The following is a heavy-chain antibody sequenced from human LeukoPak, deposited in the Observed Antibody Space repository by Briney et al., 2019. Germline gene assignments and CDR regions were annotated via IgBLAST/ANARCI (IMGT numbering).Heavy chain of an antibody. CDR2: INPNSGGT. D-gene: IGHD3-22*01. J-gene: IGHJ3*02. CDR3: AREGYYDSSGPYDAFDI. CDR1: GYTFTGYY. Sequence: GASVKVSCKASGYTFTGYYMHWVRQAPGQGLEWMGWINPNSGGTNYAQKFQGRVTMTRDTSISTAYMELSRLRSDDTAVYYCAREGYYDSSGPYDAFDIWGQGTMDTVSS. V-gene: IGHV1-2*02.